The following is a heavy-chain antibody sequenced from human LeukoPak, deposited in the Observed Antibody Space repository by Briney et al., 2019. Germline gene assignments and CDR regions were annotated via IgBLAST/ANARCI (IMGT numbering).Heavy chain of an antibody. Sequence: TPSETLSLTCAVYGGSFSGYYWSWIRQPPGKGLEWIGEINHSGSTNYNPSLKSRVTISVGTSKNQFSLKLSSVTAADTAVYYCARGSGDILTGYYGFDYWGQGTLVTVSS. CDR3: ARGSGDILTGYYGFDY. CDR1: GGSFSGYY. J-gene: IGHJ4*02. CDR2: INHSGST. D-gene: IGHD3-9*01. V-gene: IGHV4-34*01.